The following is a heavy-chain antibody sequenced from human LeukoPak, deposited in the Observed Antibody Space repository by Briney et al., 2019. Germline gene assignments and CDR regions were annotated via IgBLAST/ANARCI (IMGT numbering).Heavy chain of an antibody. CDR3: ARDAGQLYFDY. V-gene: IGHV1-2*06. D-gene: IGHD5-18*01. Sequence: ASVKVSCKAFGFTFTGYFMHWVRQAPGQGLEWMGRINPNSGGTNYAQEFQGRVTMTWDTSISTAYMDLSRLTFDDTAVYYCARDAGQLYFDYWGQGALVTVSS. CDR1: GFTFTGYF. CDR2: INPNSGGT. J-gene: IGHJ4*02.